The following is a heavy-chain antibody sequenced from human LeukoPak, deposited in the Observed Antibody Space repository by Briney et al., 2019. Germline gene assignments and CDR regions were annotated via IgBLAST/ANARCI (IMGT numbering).Heavy chain of an antibody. J-gene: IGHJ6*03. CDR2: MNPNSGNT. CDR1: GYTFIDNY. V-gene: IGHV1-8*02. D-gene: IGHD3-10*01. CDR3: ARGTPERGSENYFMGYYYMDV. Sequence: ASVTVSYKASGYTFIDNYMHWVRQAPGQGLEWMGWMNPNSGNTGYAQKFQGRVTMTTHTSITTAYMQLSSLRSAATAVYYCARGTPERGSENYFMGYYYMDVWGKGTTVTISS.